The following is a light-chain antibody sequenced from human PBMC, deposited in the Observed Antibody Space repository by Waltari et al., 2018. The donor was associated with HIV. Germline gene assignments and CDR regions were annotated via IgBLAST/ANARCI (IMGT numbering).Light chain of an antibody. J-gene: IGLJ2*01. CDR2: RNN. Sequence: QSVLPQPPSASATPGQRVTISSSVSNSHLASNYVYCYQHLPGTSPKLLIYRNNQRPSGVPDRFSGSKSGTSASLAISGLRSEDEADYYCAAWDDSLSGDVVFGGGTKLTVL. CDR3: AAWDDSLSGDVV. V-gene: IGLV1-47*01. CDR1: NSHLASNY.